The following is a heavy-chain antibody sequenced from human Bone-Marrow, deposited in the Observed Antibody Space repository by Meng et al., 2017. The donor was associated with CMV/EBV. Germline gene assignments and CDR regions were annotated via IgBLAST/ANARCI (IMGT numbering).Heavy chain of an antibody. V-gene: IGHV3-53*05. CDR2: IYSGGST. D-gene: IGHD6-19*01. CDR3: ASFGQWLGRALNY. J-gene: IGHJ4*02. Sequence: GESLKISCAASGFTVSTNYMSWVRQAPGKGLEWVSVIYSGGSTYHADSVKGRFTISRDNSKNTLYLQMNSLRAEDTAVYYCASFGQWLGRALNYWGQGTLVTVSS. CDR1: GFTVSTNY.